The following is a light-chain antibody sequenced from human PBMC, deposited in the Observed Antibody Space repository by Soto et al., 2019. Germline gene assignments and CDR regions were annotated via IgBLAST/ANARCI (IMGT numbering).Light chain of an antibody. V-gene: IGLV1-40*01. Sequence: SVLPQPPSGPAAPGQRVPIACTGSSSNIEAGYNVHWYQQLPGTDSKLLSYGNNNRPPGVPDRFSGSKSGTSASLAITGLQAEDEDDYYCQSYDNCHTYYIFGKGTKVTVL. J-gene: IGLJ1*01. CDR1: SSNIEAGYN. CDR3: QSYDNCHTYYI. CDR2: GNN.